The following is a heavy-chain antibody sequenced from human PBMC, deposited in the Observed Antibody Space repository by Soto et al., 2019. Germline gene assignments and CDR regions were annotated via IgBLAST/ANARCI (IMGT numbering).Heavy chain of an antibody. D-gene: IGHD3-3*01. V-gene: IGHV4-4*07. J-gene: IGHJ5*02. CDR1: GGAISGYY. CDR2: IYSSGGT. Sequence: SDTLSLTFTVSGGAISGYYWTWIRQSAGKGLEWIGRIYSSGGTKYNPSLKSRVTMSLDTSKNQFSLRLSSVTAADTAVYYCARGQRFSDSFDPWGQGTLVTVSS. CDR3: ARGQRFSDSFDP.